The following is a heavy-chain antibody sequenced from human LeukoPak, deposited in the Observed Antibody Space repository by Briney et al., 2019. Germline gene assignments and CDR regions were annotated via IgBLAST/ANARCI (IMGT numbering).Heavy chain of an antibody. Sequence: GGSLRLSCAASGFTFSSYDMHWVRQATGKGLEWVSAIGTAGDTYYADSVKGRFTISRDNSKNTLYLQMNRLRAEDTAVYYCARAGPSSSWHQFDYWGQGTLVTVSS. CDR3: ARAGPSSSWHQFDY. CDR1: GFTFSSYD. CDR2: IGTAGDT. D-gene: IGHD6-13*01. J-gene: IGHJ4*02. V-gene: IGHV3-13*01.